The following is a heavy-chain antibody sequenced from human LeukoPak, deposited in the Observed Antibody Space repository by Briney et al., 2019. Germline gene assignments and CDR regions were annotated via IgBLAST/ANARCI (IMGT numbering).Heavy chain of an antibody. CDR3: ARRGYSSGWYSR. J-gene: IGHJ4*02. Sequence: SETLSLTCAVYGGSFSGYYWSWIRQPPGKGLEWIGEINHSGSTNYNPSLKSRVTISVDTSKNQFSLKLSSVTAADTAVYYCARRGYSSGWYSRWGQGTLVTVSS. CDR2: INHSGST. CDR1: GGSFSGYY. D-gene: IGHD6-19*01. V-gene: IGHV4-34*01.